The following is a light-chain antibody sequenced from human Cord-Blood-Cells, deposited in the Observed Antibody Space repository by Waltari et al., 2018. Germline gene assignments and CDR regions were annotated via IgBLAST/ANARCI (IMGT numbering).Light chain of an antibody. CDR2: EGS. CDR1: SRDVGSYNL. J-gene: IGLJ3*02. Sequence: QSALTQPASVSGSPGQSITLSCTGTSRDVGSYNLVSWYPQHPGKAPKLMIYEGSKRPSGVSNRFSGSKSGNTASLTISGLQAEDEADYYCCSYAGSSTFEVFGGGTKLTVL. CDR3: CSYAGSSTFEV. V-gene: IGLV2-23*03.